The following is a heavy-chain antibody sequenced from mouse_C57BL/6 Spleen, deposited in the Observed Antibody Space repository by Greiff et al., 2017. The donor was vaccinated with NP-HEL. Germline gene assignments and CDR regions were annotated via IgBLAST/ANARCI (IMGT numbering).Heavy chain of an antibody. J-gene: IGHJ4*01. CDR1: GYAFSSYW. V-gene: IGHV1-80*01. Sequence: VQLQQSGAELVKPGASVKISCKASGYAFSSYWMNWVKQRPGKGLEWIGQIYPGDGDTNYNGKFKGKATLTADKSSSTAYMQLSSLTSEDSAVYFCARPSSLLSMDYWGQGTSVTVSS. D-gene: IGHD2-1*01. CDR2: IYPGDGDT. CDR3: ARPSSLLSMDY.